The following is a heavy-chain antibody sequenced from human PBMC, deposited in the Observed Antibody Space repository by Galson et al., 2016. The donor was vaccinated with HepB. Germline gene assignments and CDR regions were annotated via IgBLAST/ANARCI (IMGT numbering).Heavy chain of an antibody. V-gene: IGHV1-18*01. CDR2: ISGYNGNT. Sequence: SVKVSCKASGYTFSSHGFIWVRQAPGHGLEWMGWISGYNGNTNYAQKVQGRVTMTTDTSSTTAYMELRSLRSDDTAVYYCARSLDYYYGMDVWGQGTTVTVSS. J-gene: IGHJ6*02. CDR1: GYTFSSHG. CDR3: ARSLDYYYGMDV.